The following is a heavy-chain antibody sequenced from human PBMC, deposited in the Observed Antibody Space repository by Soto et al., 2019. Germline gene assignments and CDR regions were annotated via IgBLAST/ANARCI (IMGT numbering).Heavy chain of an antibody. CDR3: ARRGRGYDHYYMDV. Sequence: QVQLQESGPGLVKPSETLSLTCTVSDDSISNYCWSWIRQPPGKELEWIGYIVSSGNTYYNPSLKSRVAISVDTSKNHFSLKLSSVTAADTAVYYCARRGRGYDHYYMDVWGKGTTVTVSS. CDR1: DDSISNYC. V-gene: IGHV4-59*08. D-gene: IGHD3-10*01. J-gene: IGHJ6*03. CDR2: IVSSGNT.